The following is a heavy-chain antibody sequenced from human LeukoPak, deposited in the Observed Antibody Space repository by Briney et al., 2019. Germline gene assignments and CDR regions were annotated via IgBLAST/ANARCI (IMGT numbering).Heavy chain of an antibody. CDR2: IYTSGST. D-gene: IGHD6-13*01. Sequence: SETLSLTCTVSGGSISSGSYYWSWIRQPAGKGLEWIGRIYTSGSTNYNPSLKSRVTISVDTSKNQFSLKLGSVTAADTAVYYCARGGAGIAFYYYYMDVWGKGTTVTVS. J-gene: IGHJ6*03. CDR3: ARGGAGIAFYYYYMDV. V-gene: IGHV4-61*02. CDR1: GGSISSGSYY.